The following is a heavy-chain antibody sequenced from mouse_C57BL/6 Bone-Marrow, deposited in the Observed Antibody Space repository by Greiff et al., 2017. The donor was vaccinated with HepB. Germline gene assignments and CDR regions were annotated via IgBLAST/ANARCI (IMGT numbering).Heavy chain of an antibody. D-gene: IGHD2-1*01. CDR1: GYNFTSSW. CDR3: ARSNGNYDFDY. J-gene: IGHJ2*01. Sequence: QVQLQQPGTELVKPGASVKLSCKASGYNFTSSWMHWVKQRPGQGLEWIGNINPSNGGTNYNEKFKSKATLTVDKSSSTAYMQLSSLTSEDSAVYYCARSNGNYDFDYWGQGTTLTVSS. V-gene: IGHV1-53*01. CDR2: INPSNGGT.